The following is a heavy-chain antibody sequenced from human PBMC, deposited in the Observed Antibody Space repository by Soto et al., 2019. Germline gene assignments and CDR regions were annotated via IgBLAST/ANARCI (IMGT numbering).Heavy chain of an antibody. Sequence: QVQLVESGGGVVQPGRSLRLSCAASGFTFSDYGMHWVRQGPGKGLEWVAVIWFDGSNKYYADSVKGRFTLSRDNSKNTLYLQMNGLRAEDTGVYYCARDPSHGSGTYLDYGGRGTLVTVSS. CDR1: GFTFSDYG. D-gene: IGHD3-10*01. CDR2: IWFDGSNK. V-gene: IGHV3-33*01. CDR3: ARDPSHGSGTYLDY. J-gene: IGHJ4*02.